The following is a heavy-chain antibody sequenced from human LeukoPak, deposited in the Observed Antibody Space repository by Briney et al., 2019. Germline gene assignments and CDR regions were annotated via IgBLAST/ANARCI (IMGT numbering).Heavy chain of an antibody. V-gene: IGHV3-64D*06. CDR2: IGTTGGTT. CDR3: VKEYGGNFDY. Sequence: GGSLRLSCSASGFTFSSFSIHWVRQAPGKALEYVSAIGTTGGTTYYADSVKGRFTISRDDSKNTLFLQMSSLRAEDTAVYYCVKEYGGNFDYWGQGTLVTVSS. D-gene: IGHD4-23*01. J-gene: IGHJ4*02. CDR1: GFTFSSFS.